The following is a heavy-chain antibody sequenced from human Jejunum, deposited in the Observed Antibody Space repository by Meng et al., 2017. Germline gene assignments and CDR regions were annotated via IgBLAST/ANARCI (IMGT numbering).Heavy chain of an antibody. J-gene: IGHJ4*02. CDR1: GVSVNSGFYY. CDR2: FHHSGSA. V-gene: IGHV4-61*01. CDR3: TGGPDSAKSGY. D-gene: IGHD1-14*01. Sequence: QVQLQHAGPGLVRPSETLSLTCTVSGVSVNSGFYYWNWVRQPPGKGLEFIGSFHHSGSAHYNASLEGRVTMSLDTSKNQFSLRLTSVTAADSALYYCTGGPDSAKSGYWGQGTLVTVSS.